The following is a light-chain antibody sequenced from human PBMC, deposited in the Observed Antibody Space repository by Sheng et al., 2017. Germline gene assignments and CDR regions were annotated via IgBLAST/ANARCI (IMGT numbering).Light chain of an antibody. CDR3: QHHGSSPPWT. J-gene: IGKJ1*01. Sequence: EIVLTQSPGTLSLSPGERATLSCRASQSISSSYVAWYQQTPGQAPRLLIYGASSRATGIPDRFSGSGSGTDFTLNISGLEPEDFAVYYCQHHGSSPPWTFGQGTKVEIK. CDR2: GAS. V-gene: IGKV3-20*01. CDR1: QSISSSY.